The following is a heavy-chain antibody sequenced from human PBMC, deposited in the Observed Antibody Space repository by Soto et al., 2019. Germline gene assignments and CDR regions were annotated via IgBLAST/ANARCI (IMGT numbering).Heavy chain of an antibody. CDR2: ISSSSSYI. CDR1: GFTSSSYS. Sequence: EVQLVRPGGAWSKPGGSLRLSVQASGFTSSSYSRTWARKLPGRGLEWVSSISSSSSYIYYADSVKGRFTISRDNAKNSLYLQMNSLRAEDTAVYYCARLMSYSSCDYWGQGTLVTVSS. V-gene: IGHV3-21*01. D-gene: IGHD6-19*01. J-gene: IGHJ4*02. CDR3: ARLMSYSSCDY.